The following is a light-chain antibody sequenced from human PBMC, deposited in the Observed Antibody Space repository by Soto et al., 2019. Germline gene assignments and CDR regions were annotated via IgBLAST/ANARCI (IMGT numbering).Light chain of an antibody. V-gene: IGLV2-14*01. CDR1: SSDVGGYNY. CDR3: SSYTSSSTPVI. CDR2: DVT. J-gene: IGLJ2*01. Sequence: QSALTQPASVSGSPGQSITISCTASSSDVGGYNYVSWYQQHPGKAPKLIIYDVTNRPSGVSNRFSGSKSGNTASLTISGLQAEDEADYYCSSYTSSSTPVIFGGGTKLTV.